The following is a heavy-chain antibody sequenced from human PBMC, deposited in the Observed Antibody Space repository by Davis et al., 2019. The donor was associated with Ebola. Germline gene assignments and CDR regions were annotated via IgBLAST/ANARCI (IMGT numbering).Heavy chain of an antibody. D-gene: IGHD5-24*01. CDR1: GGSFSGYY. CDR2: INHSGST. J-gene: IGHJ4*02. CDR3: ASSDPEKYYFDY. V-gene: IGHV4-34*01. Sequence: PSETLSLTCAVYGGSFSGYYWSWIRQPPGKGLEWIGEINHSGSTNYNPSLKSRVTISVDTSKNQFSLKLSSVTAADTAVYYCASSDPEKYYFDYWGQGTLVTVSS.